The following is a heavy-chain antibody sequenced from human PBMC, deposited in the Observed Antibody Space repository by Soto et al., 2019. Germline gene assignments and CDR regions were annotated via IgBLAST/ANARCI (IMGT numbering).Heavy chain of an antibody. CDR3: ARTRSYCGRDCFDVGP. V-gene: IGHV4-30-2*01. D-gene: IGHD2-21*02. J-gene: IGHJ5*02. CDR2: ICYGGST. CDR1: GGSMSSGDYS. Sequence: PSETLSLTCAVSGGSMSSGDYSWNWIRQPPGKGLEWIGYICYGGSTYNNPSLQSRVTISLDRSKNQFSLKLSSVTAADTAVYYCARTRSYCGRDCFDVGPWGQGTLVTVSS.